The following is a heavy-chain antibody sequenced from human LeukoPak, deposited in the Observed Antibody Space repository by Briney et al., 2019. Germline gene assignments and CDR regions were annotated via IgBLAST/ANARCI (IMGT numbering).Heavy chain of an antibody. CDR1: GFTFSNYA. Sequence: GGSLRLSCAASGFTFSNYAMSWVRQAPGKGLEWVSAISGSGGSSYYADSVKGRFTISRDSSKNTMYLQMNSLRAEDTAVYYCAKDIIIAAAGPAYFDYWGQGTLVTASS. CDR2: ISGSGGSS. J-gene: IGHJ4*02. D-gene: IGHD6-13*01. V-gene: IGHV3-23*01. CDR3: AKDIIIAAAGPAYFDY.